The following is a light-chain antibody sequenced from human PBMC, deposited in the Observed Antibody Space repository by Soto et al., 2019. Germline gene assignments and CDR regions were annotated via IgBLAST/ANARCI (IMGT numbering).Light chain of an antibody. Sequence: QSALTQPPSASGTPGQRVTISCSGSSSNIGSNAVNWYQQFPGTAPTLLIYSTNERPAGVPDRFAGSKSGTSASLAISGLQSEDEAEYYCAAWDGSLNGYVFGTGTKVTVL. CDR3: AAWDGSLNGYV. V-gene: IGLV1-44*01. CDR1: SSNIGSNA. J-gene: IGLJ1*01. CDR2: STN.